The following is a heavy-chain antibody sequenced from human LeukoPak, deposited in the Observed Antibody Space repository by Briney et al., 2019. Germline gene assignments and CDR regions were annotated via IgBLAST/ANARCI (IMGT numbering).Heavy chain of an antibody. Sequence: GGSLRLSCAASGFTFSSYRMIWVRQAPGKGLEWVSSISSSSSYIYYADSVKGRFTISRDNSKNTLYLQMNSLRAEDRAVYYCANHAIAVAWSNYWGEGTLVTVSS. CDR1: GFTFSSYR. CDR2: ISSSSSYI. D-gene: IGHD6-19*01. J-gene: IGHJ4*02. CDR3: ANHAIAVAWSNY. V-gene: IGHV3-21*04.